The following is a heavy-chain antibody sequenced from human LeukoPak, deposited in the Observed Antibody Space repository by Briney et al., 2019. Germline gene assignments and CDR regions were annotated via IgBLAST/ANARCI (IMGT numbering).Heavy chain of an antibody. CDR2: ISSNGGST. CDR3: ARSYNYYDSSGHPPYYFDY. D-gene: IGHD3-22*01. J-gene: IGHJ4*02. CDR1: GFTFSSYA. V-gene: IGHV3-64*01. Sequence: GGSLRLSCAASGFTFSSYAMHWVRQAPGKGLEYVSAISSNGGSTYYANSVKGRFTISRDNSKNTLYLQMNSLRAEDTAVYYCARSYNYYDSSGHPPYYFDYWGQGTLVTVSS.